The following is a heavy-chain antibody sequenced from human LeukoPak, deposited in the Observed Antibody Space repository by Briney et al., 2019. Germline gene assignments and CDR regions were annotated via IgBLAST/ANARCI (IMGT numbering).Heavy chain of an antibody. D-gene: IGHD4-17*01. CDR2: ISSSSSYI. CDR3: ARDGPYGDYECDAFDI. J-gene: IGHJ3*02. Sequence: GGSLRLSCAASGFTFSSYSMNWVRQAPGKGLEWVSSISSSSSYIYYADSVKGRFTISRDNAKNSLYLQMNSLRAEDTAVYYCARDGPYGDYECDAFDIWGQGTMVTVSS. V-gene: IGHV3-21*01. CDR1: GFTFSSYS.